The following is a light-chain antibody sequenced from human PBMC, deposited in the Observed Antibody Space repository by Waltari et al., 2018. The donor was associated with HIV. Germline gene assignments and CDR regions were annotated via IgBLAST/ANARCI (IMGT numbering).Light chain of an antibody. CDR3: CSHALSNTWV. CDR1: SSAVGGSNY. J-gene: IGLJ3*02. V-gene: IGLV2-11*01. Sequence: QSALTQPRSVSGSPGQSVTISGTATSSAVGGSNYVSWYQQHPGKAPKLRIYDVGKRPSGVPDRFSGSKSGNTASLTISGLQAEDEADYYCCSHALSNTWVFGGGTKLTVL. CDR2: DVG.